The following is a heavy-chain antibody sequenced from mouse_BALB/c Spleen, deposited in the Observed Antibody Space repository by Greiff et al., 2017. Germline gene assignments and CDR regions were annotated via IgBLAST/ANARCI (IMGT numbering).Heavy chain of an antibody. J-gene: IGHJ4*01. Sequence: QVQLQQSGPELVKPGASVKMSCKASGYTFTDYVISWVKQRTGQGLEWIGEIYPGSGSTYYNEKFKGKATLTADKSSNTAYMQLSSLTSEDSAVYFCARSDTTVVAHYAMDYWGQGTSVTVSS. D-gene: IGHD1-1*01. CDR2: IYPGSGST. CDR3: ARSDTTVVAHYAMDY. CDR1: GYTFTDYV. V-gene: IGHV1-77*01.